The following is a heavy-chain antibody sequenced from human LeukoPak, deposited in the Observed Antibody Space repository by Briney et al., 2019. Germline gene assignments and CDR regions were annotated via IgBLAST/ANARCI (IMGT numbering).Heavy chain of an antibody. CDR3: ARDLGRDYDFWSGYYTQHYFDY. D-gene: IGHD3-3*01. J-gene: IGHJ4*02. V-gene: IGHV1-18*01. CDR1: GYTFTSYG. Sequence: ASVKVSCKASGYTFTSYGISWLRQAPGQGLEWMGWISAYNGNTNYAQKLQGRVTMTTDTSTSTAYMELRSLRSDDTAAYYCARDLGRDYDFWSGYYTQHYFDYWGQGTLVTVSS. CDR2: ISAYNGNT.